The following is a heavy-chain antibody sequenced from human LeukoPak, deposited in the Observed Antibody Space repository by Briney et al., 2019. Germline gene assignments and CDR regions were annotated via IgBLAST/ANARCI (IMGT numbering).Heavy chain of an antibody. CDR2: IYYSGTP. V-gene: IGHV4-59*08. CDR1: GGSISTYY. J-gene: IGHJ4*02. Sequence: SETLSLTCTVSGGSISTYYWSWIRQPPGKGLEWIGYIYYSGTPNYNPTLKSRVTMSVDTSKNQFSLKVSSVTAADTAVYYCARHGGSYDSDFWGQGTLVTVSS. D-gene: IGHD1-26*01. CDR3: ARHGGSYDSDF.